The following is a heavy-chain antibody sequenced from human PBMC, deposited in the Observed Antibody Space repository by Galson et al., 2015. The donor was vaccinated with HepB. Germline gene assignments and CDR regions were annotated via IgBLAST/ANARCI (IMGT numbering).Heavy chain of an antibody. J-gene: IGHJ6*02. Sequence: SLRLSCAVSGFTFSSYSMNWVRQAPGEGLEWISCISTSSSAIYYADSVKGRFTISRDNAKNSLYLQMNSLSAEDTAVYYCARDRGGSGSYLSYYYDMDVWGQGTTVTVSS. D-gene: IGHD3-10*01. V-gene: IGHV3-48*04. CDR2: ISTSSSAI. CDR1: GFTFSSYS. CDR3: ARDRGGSGSYLSYYYDMDV.